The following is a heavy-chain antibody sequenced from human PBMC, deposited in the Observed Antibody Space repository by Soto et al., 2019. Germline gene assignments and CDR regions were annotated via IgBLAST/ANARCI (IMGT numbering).Heavy chain of an antibody. J-gene: IGHJ5*02. CDR2: IYHTGNA. V-gene: IGHV4-39*01. Sequence: PSETLSLTCTVSGDSISNSRFYWAWIRQPPGEGLEWIGSIYHTGNAYYNPSLKSRVTISVDTSKNQFSLKLTSVTAADAALYYRARDFFDSSDYTTNWFDPWGQGTLVTVS. CDR3: ARDFFDSSDYTTNWFDP. CDR1: GDSISNSRFY. D-gene: IGHD3-22*01.